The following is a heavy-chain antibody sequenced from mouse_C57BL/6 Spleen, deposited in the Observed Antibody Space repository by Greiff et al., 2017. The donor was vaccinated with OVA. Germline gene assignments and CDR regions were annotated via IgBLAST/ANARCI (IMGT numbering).Heavy chain of an antibody. D-gene: IGHD3-1*01. V-gene: IGHV5-17*01. CDR2: ISRGSSTI. CDR1: GFTFSDYG. CDR3: ARGALGAMDY. Sequence: EVKLMESGGGLVKPGGSLKLSCAASGFTFSDYGMHWVRQAPEQGLEWVAYISRGSSTIYYADTVKGRVTISRDNAKNTLFLQMTSLRSEDTAMYYCARGALGAMDYWGQGTSVTVSS. J-gene: IGHJ4*01.